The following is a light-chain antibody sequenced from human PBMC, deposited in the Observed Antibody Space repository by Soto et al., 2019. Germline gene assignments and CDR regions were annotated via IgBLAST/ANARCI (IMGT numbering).Light chain of an antibody. J-gene: IGKJ4*01. Sequence: DIQMTQSPSTLSASVRDSVTITCRASQSVGRWLAWYQQTKGKAPELLIYKASTLQYGVPSRFSGSGSGTDFTLTLSRLEAEDVSFYWCQQYFDVPFTFGGGTKVDIK. CDR1: QSVGRW. V-gene: IGKV1-5*03. CDR2: KAS. CDR3: QQYFDVPFT.